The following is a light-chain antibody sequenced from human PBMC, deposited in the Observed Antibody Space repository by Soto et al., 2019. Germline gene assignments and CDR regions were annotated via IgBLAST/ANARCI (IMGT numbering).Light chain of an antibody. Sequence: QSALTQPASVSGSPGQSITISCTGTSSDVGAYNYVSWYQQHPGKAPKLMIFEVSDRPSGVSNRFSGSKSGNTASLTISGLXXXXXXXYYXSSYTSSNTLVFGGGTKLTVL. CDR3: SSYTSSNTLV. CDR2: EVS. J-gene: IGLJ2*01. V-gene: IGLV2-14*01. CDR1: SSDVGAYNY.